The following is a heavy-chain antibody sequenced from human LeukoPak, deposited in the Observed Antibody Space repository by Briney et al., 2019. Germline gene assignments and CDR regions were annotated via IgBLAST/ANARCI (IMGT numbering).Heavy chain of an antibody. CDR3: ARDIGLVRGIIMAH. Sequence: ASVKVSCTASGYTFTNYGISWVRQAPGQGLEWVAWISLATGAPSYAQKFQGRVTLTTDTSTSTAYMELRSLKSDDTAVYYCARDIGLVRGIIMAHWGQGTQVTVSS. J-gene: IGHJ4*02. D-gene: IGHD3-10*01. V-gene: IGHV1-18*01. CDR2: ISLATGAP. CDR1: GYTFTNYG.